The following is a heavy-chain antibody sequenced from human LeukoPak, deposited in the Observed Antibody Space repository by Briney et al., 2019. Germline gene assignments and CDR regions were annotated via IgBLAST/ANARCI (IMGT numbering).Heavy chain of an antibody. Sequence: GGSLRLSCAASGFSFSSYSMNWVRQAPGKGLEWVSSISSSSSYIYYADSVKGRFTISRDNAKNSLYLQMNSLRAEDTAVYYCARGEYQPLFLDGWGKGTTVTVSS. CDR1: GFSFSSYS. D-gene: IGHD2-2*01. J-gene: IGHJ6*04. V-gene: IGHV3-21*01. CDR3: ARGEYQPLFLDG. CDR2: ISSSSSYI.